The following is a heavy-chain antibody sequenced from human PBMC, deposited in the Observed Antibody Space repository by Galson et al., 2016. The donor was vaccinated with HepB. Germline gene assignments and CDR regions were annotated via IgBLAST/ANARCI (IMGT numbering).Heavy chain of an antibody. Sequence: PALVKPTQTLTLPCTFSGFSLSTTGVAVDWIRQPPGKALEWLVVIHGHDSKDYRPSLKSRPTITKDTSKNPVVLTMTNMGPGDTDTYLCACRSFPSSGGAGVFAFWGQGNLVTV. D-gene: IGHD2-8*01. CDR1: GFSLSTTGVA. CDR2: IHGHDSK. V-gene: IGHV2-5*01. CDR3: ACRSFPSSGGAGVFAF. J-gene: IGHJ4*02.